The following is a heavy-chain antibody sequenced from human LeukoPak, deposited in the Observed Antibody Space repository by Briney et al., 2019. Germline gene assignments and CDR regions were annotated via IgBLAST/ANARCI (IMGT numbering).Heavy chain of an antibody. CDR1: GFTFSEYS. CDR2: ITTNGGST. D-gene: IGHD3-10*01. Sequence: GSLRLSCAASGFTFSEYSMHWVRHAPGKGLEYVSAITTNGGSTYYANSVKGRFTISRDDRKNTVDLQMGSLRPEDMAVYYCARGFRYYGSGIDYWGQGTLVTVPS. J-gene: IGHJ4*02. V-gene: IGHV3-64*01. CDR3: ARGFRYYGSGIDY.